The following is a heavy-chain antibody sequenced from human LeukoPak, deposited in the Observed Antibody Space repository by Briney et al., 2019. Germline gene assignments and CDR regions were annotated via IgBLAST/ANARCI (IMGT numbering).Heavy chain of an antibody. J-gene: IGHJ3*02. CDR2: IYYSGST. CDR1: GGSISSYC. CDR3: ARGGHFTYYDILTGYQRGAFDI. D-gene: IGHD3-9*01. V-gene: IGHV4-59*01. Sequence: PSETLSLTCTVSGGSISSYCWSWIRQPPGKGLEWIGYIYYSGSTNYNPSLKSRVTISVDTSKNQFSLKLSSVTAADTAVYYCARGGHFTYYDILTGYQRGAFDIWGQGTMVTVSS.